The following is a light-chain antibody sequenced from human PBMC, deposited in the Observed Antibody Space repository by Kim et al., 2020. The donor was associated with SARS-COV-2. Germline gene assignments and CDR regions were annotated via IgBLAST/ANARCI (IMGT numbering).Light chain of an antibody. CDR2: DAS. V-gene: IGKV1-5*01. J-gene: IGKJ1*01. CDR3: QQNNSYKT. Sequence: CASVGDRVTSTCRASQSISSRLAWYQKKPGKAPKLLIYDASSVQSGVPSRFSGSGSGTEFTLTISSLQPDDFATYYCQQNNSYKTFGQGTKVDIK. CDR1: QSISSR.